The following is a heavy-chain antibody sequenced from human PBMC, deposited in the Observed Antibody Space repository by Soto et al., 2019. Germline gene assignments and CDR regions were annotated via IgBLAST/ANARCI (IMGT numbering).Heavy chain of an antibody. CDR1: GYSFTSYW. J-gene: IGHJ3*02. CDR2: IYPGDSDT. Sequence: GESLKISCKGSGYSFTSYWIGWVRQMPGKGLEWMGIIYPGDSDTRYSPSFQGQVTISADKSISTAYLQWSSLKASDTAMYYCAIRYNWNDGTLDDAFDIWGQGTMVTVSS. D-gene: IGHD1-20*01. V-gene: IGHV5-51*01. CDR3: AIRYNWNDGTLDDAFDI.